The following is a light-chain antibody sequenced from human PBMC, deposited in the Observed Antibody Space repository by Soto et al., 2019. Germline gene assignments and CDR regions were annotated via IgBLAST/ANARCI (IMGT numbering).Light chain of an antibody. CDR1: QSVSNNY. CDR2: GAS. V-gene: IGKV3-20*01. J-gene: IGKJ4*01. CDR3: QHYGSSPGLT. Sequence: EIVLTQSPGTLSLSPGERATLSCRPSQSVSNNYLAWYQQKPGQAPRLLFYGASNRATGIPDRFSGSESGTDFTLTISRLEPEDFAVYYCQHYGSSPGLTFGGGTKVDIK.